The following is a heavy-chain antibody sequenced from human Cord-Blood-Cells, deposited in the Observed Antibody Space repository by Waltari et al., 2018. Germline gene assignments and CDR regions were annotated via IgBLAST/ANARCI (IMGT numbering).Heavy chain of an antibody. V-gene: IGHV3-23*01. J-gene: IGHJ4*02. CDR1: GFTFSSYA. D-gene: IGHD6-19*01. Sequence: EVQLLESGGGLVQPGGSLRLSCAASGFTFSSYAMSWVRQAPGKGLGWVSAISGGGGSTYYADSVKGRFTISRDNSKNTLYLQMNSLGAEDTAVYYCAKARLSRGWYYFDYWGQGTLVTVSS. CDR2: ISGGGGST. CDR3: AKARLSRGWYYFDY.